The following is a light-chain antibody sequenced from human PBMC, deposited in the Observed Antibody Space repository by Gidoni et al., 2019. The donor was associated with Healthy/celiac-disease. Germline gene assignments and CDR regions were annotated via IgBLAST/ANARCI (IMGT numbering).Light chain of an antibody. CDR2: DVS. V-gene: IGLV2-11*01. Sequence: QSALTQPRPVSGSPGPSATISCTGTSSDVGGYNYVSWYQQHPGKVLKLMIYDVSKRPSGVPERFSGSKSGNTASLTISGLQAKDRADYYCCSYAGSSYVFGTGTKVTVL. CDR1: SSDVGGYNY. CDR3: CSYAGSSYV. J-gene: IGLJ1*01.